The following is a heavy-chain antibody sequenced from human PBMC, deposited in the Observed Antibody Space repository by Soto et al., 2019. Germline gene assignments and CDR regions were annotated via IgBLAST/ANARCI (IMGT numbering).Heavy chain of an antibody. CDR1: GFTFSSYG. D-gene: IGHD2-15*01. V-gene: IGHV3-33*01. CDR2: IWYDGSNK. Sequence: GGSLRLSCAASGFTFSSYGMHWVRQAPGKGLEWVAVIWYDGSNKYYADSVKGRFTISRDNSKNTLYLQMNSLRAEDTAVYYCVRTGYCSGGSCYAYFQHWGQGTLVTVSS. CDR3: VRTGYCSGGSCYAYFQH. J-gene: IGHJ1*01.